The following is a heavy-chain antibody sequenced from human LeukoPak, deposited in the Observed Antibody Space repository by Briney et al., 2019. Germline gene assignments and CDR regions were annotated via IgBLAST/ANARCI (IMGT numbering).Heavy chain of an antibody. CDR2: INPNSGGT. CDR3: ARSFYSSTSCCHVDY. CDR1: GYTFTGYY. V-gene: IGHV1-2*02. Sequence: ASVKVSCKASGYTFTGYYMHWVRQAPGQGLEWMGWINPNSGGTNYAQKFQGRVTMTRDTSISTAYMELSRLRSDDTAVYYCARSFYSSTSCCHVDYWGQGTLVTVSS. D-gene: IGHD2-2*01. J-gene: IGHJ4*02.